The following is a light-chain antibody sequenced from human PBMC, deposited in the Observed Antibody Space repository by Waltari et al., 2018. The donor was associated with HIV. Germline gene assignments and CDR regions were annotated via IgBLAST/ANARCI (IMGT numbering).Light chain of an antibody. CDR2: GAS. J-gene: IGKJ2*02. CDR1: QNIGIN. CDR3: QQYYTTPPCT. Sequence: ERVMTQSPATLSVSPGERATLSCRASQNIGINLAWYQQKPGQAPRLLIYGASTRATGIPARFSGSGSGTEFTLTISSLQSEDFGVYYCQQYYTTPPCTFGQGTKLEIK. V-gene: IGKV3-15*01.